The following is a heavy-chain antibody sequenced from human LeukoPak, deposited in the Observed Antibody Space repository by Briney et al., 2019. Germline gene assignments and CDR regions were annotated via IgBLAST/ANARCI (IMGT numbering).Heavy chain of an antibody. CDR3: ARVGGSNHYYYGMDV. CDR1: GVSISSYY. D-gene: IGHD1-26*01. J-gene: IGHJ6*02. V-gene: IGHV4-59*01. CDR2: IYYSGST. Sequence: KPSETLSLTCTVSGVSISSYYWSWIRQPPGKGLEWIGYIYYSGSTNYNPSLKSRVTISVDTSKNQFSLKLSSVTSADTAVYYCARVGGSNHYYYGMDVWGQGTTVTVSS.